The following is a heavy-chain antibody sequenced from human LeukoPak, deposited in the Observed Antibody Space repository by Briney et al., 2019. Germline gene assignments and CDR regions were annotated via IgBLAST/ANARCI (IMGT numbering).Heavy chain of an antibody. CDR3: AGVGANICSGGSCYPRYYFDY. CDR2: IIPIFGTA. D-gene: IGHD2-15*01. V-gene: IGHV1-69*13. J-gene: IGHJ4*02. CDR1: GGTFSSYA. Sequence: SVKVSCKASGGTFSSYAISWVRQAPGQGLEWMGGIIPIFGTANYAQKFQGRVTITADESTSTAYMELSSLRSEDTAVYYCAGVGANICSGGSCYPRYYFDYWGQGTLVTVSS.